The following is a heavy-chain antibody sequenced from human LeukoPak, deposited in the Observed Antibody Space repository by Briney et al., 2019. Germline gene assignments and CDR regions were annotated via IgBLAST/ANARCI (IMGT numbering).Heavy chain of an antibody. Sequence: GGSLRLSCAASGFTFSTYGMHWVRQAPGKGLEWVAFILYDGSNKYYADSVKGRSTISRDNSKNTLYLQMNSLRAEDTAVYYCAATWWVVPAVHIDDAFDIWGQGTMVTVSS. J-gene: IGHJ3*02. V-gene: IGHV3-30*02. CDR3: AATWWVVPAVHIDDAFDI. CDR1: GFTFSTYG. D-gene: IGHD2-2*01. CDR2: ILYDGSNK.